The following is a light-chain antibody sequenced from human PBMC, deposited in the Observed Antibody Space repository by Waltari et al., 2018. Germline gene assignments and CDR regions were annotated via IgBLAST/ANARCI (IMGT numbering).Light chain of an antibody. CDR1: QGIRDA. V-gene: IGKV1-NL1*01. Sequence: DIQMTQSPPSLSASVGDRVTITCRASQGIRDALVWYQQKPGKAPKVLLFAAARLGSEVPSRFSGSGSGTDFTLTISSLQPEDFATYYCQHYYSSPRFGQGTKVEI. CDR3: QHYYSSPR. J-gene: IGKJ1*01. CDR2: AAA.